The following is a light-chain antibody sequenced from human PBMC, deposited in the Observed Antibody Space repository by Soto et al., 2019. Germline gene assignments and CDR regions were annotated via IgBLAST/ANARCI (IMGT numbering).Light chain of an antibody. Sequence: DIQMTQSPSTLSASVGDRVTMTCRASQTISTYLNWYQQKPGKAPKLLISTSSTLQSGVPSRFSGSGSGTEFTLSIRGLQPDDVATYFCQQSYQTPWTFGLGTKVEI. J-gene: IGKJ1*01. V-gene: IGKV1-39*01. CDR2: TSS. CDR1: QTISTY. CDR3: QQSYQTPWT.